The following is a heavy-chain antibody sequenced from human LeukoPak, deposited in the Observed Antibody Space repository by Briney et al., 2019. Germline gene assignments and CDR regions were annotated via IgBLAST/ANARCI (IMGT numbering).Heavy chain of an antibody. Sequence: GGSLRLSCAASGFTFSDYYMSWVRQAPGKGLEWVAVISDSGGSTYYADSVKGRFTISRDNSKNTLYLQMNSLTAEDTAVYYCVREIGWFDPWGQGTLVTVSS. CDR2: ISDSGGST. CDR3: VREIGWFDP. J-gene: IGHJ5*02. CDR1: GFTFSDYY. V-gene: IGHV3-23*01.